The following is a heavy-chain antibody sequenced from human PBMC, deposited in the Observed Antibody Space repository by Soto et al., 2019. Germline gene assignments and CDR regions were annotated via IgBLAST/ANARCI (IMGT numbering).Heavy chain of an antibody. V-gene: IGHV3-30*18. D-gene: IGHD6-6*01. CDR1: GFTFSSYG. Sequence: QVQLVESGGGVVQPGRSLRLSCAASGFTFSSYGMHWVRQAPGKGLEWVAVISYDGSNKYYADSVKGRFTISRDNSKNTLYLQMNSLRAEDTAVYYCAKDRYSSSFYCYGMDVWGQGTTVTVSS. CDR2: ISYDGSNK. J-gene: IGHJ6*02. CDR3: AKDRYSSSFYCYGMDV.